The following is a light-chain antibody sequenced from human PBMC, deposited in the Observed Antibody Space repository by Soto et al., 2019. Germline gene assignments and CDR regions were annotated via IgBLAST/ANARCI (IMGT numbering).Light chain of an antibody. CDR3: QSYDSSLSGSV. Sequence: QSVLTQPPSVSGAPGQWVTISCTGSSSNIGADYDVQWYQQLPGTAPKLLIYGNSNRPSGVADRFSGSKSGTSASLAITGLQADDEDADYCQSYDSSLSGSVFGGGTKVTVL. CDR1: SSNIGADYD. J-gene: IGLJ2*01. CDR2: GNS. V-gene: IGLV1-40*01.